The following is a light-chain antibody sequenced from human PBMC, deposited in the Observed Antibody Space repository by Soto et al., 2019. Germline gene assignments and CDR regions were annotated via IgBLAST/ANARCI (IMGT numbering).Light chain of an antibody. CDR1: SSNIGSHT. CDR3: AAWDDSLNGVV. J-gene: IGLJ2*01. Sequence: QSVLTQPPSASGTPGQRVTISCSRSSSNIGSHTVNWYQQLPGTAPRLLIYNTYYRPSGVPDRFSGSKSGTSASLAISGLQSEDEADYYCAAWDDSLNGVVFGGGTKLTVL. V-gene: IGLV1-44*01. CDR2: NTY.